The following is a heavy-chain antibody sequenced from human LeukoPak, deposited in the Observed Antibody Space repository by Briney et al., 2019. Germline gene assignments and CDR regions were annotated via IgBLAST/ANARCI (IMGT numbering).Heavy chain of an antibody. D-gene: IGHD1-26*01. CDR3: ARGRGGHYDY. CDR1: GFTFSSYA. CDR2: ITSDGGKT. Sequence: GGSLRLSCAASGFTFSSYAMHWVRQAPGKGLEYVSAITSDGGKTYYADSVKDRFTISRDNSKNTPYLQMGSLRAEDMAVYYCARGRGGHYDYWGQGSLVTVSS. J-gene: IGHJ4*02. V-gene: IGHV3-64*02.